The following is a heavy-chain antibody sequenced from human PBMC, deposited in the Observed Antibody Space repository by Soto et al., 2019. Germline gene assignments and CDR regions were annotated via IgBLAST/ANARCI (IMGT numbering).Heavy chain of an antibody. V-gene: IGHV4-39*01. CDR3: ARPARYSSSPGNAFDI. J-gene: IGHJ3*02. Sequence: SETLSLTCTVSGGSISSSSYYWGWIRQPPGKGLEWIGSIYYSGSTYYTPSLKSRVTISVDTSKNQFSLKLSSVTAADTAVYYCARPARYSSSPGNAFDIWGQGTMVTVSS. D-gene: IGHD6-6*01. CDR2: IYYSGST. CDR1: GGSISSSSYY.